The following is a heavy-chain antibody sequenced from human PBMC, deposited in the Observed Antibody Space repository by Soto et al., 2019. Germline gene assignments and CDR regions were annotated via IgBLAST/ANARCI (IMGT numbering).Heavy chain of an antibody. D-gene: IGHD3-10*01. Sequence: QVQLVESGGGVVQPGRSLRLSCAASGFTFSSYGMHWVRQAPGKGLEWVAVISYNGSNKYYADSVKGRFTISRDNSKNTLYLQMNSLRDEDTAVSYCAPWFGSVDYWGQGTLVTVSS. CDR2: ISYNGSNK. V-gene: IGHV3-30*03. CDR1: GFTFSSYG. CDR3: APWFGSVDY. J-gene: IGHJ4*02.